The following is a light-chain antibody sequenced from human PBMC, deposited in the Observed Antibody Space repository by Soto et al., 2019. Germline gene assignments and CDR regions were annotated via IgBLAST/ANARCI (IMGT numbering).Light chain of an antibody. CDR3: CQYGSSSYT. Sequence: DIVLTQSPATLSLSPGERATLSCGASQTLSTSYLAWYQQKPGLAPRLLIYDASSRATGIPDRFSGSGSGTNFTLTTSSREPEDFSVDYCCQYGSSSYTFGQGTKLEIK. CDR1: QTLSTSY. CDR2: DAS. V-gene: IGKV3D-20*01. J-gene: IGKJ2*01.